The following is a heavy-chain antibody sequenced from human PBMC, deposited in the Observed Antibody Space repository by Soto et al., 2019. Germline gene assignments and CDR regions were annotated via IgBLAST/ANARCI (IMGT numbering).Heavy chain of an antibody. Sequence: PSETLCLTCTVSGGSISTITYYWGWIRQPPGKGLEWIGTIYYSGSTYYTPSLKSRVTISVDTSTNQFSLKLNDVTAADTAVYYCARHLYNYGSGSYFDYWGQGTLVTVSS. D-gene: IGHD3-10*01. CDR2: IYYSGST. J-gene: IGHJ4*02. CDR1: GGSISTITYY. V-gene: IGHV4-39*01. CDR3: ARHLYNYGSGSYFDY.